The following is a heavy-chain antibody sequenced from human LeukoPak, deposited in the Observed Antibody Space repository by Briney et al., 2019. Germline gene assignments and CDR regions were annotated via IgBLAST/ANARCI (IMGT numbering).Heavy chain of an antibody. CDR3: ARHTLSEGLRLGNFDY. CDR2: IYYSGST. Sequence: PSETLSLTCTVSGGSISSGGYYWSWIRQHPGKGLEWIGYIYYSGSTYYNPSLKSRVTISVDTSKNQFSLKLSSVTAADTAVYYCARHTLSEGLRLGNFDYWGQGTLVTVSS. D-gene: IGHD5-12*01. CDR1: GGSISSGGYY. V-gene: IGHV4-39*01. J-gene: IGHJ4*02.